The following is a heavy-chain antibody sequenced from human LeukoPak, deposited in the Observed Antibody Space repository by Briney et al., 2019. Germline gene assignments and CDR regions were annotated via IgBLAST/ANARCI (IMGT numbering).Heavy chain of an antibody. V-gene: IGHV3-23*01. CDR2: ITDSGDGT. J-gene: IGHJ4*02. CDR3: AKDSPVATR. D-gene: IGHD2-15*01. Sequence: GGSLRLSCAASGFTFSSYAMSWVRQAPGKGLEWVSSITDSGDGTYYADSVKGRFTISRDDSKNTLYLQMNSLRAEDTAVYYCAKDSPVATRWGQGTLVTVSS. CDR1: GFTFSSYA.